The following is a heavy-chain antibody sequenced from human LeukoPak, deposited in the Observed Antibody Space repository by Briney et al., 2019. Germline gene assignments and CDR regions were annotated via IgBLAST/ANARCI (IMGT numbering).Heavy chain of an antibody. J-gene: IGHJ4*02. CDR2: IYYSGST. Sequence: KPSETLSLTCTVSGGSISSYYWSWIWQPPGKGLEWIGYIYYSGSTNYNPSLKSRVTISVDTSKNQFSLKLSSVTAADTAVYYCARGMRTGDYYFDYWGQGTLVTVSS. CDR3: ARGMRTGDYYFDY. V-gene: IGHV4-59*01. D-gene: IGHD2-21*02. CDR1: GGSISSYY.